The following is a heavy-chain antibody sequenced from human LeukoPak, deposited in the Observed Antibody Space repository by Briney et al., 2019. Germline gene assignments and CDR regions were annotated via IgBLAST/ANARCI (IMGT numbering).Heavy chain of an antibody. CDR2: ISTHNGYT. CDR1: GYTFTSSG. J-gene: IGHJ4*02. D-gene: IGHD6-19*01. Sequence: GASVKVSCKTSGYTFTSSGLSWVRQAPGQGLEWMGWISTHNGYTIHAQKLQGRVTMTTDTSTSTAYMELRSLRSDDTAVYYCARNYTSGGIDYWGQGTLVIVSS. CDR3: ARNYTSGGIDY. V-gene: IGHV1-18*01.